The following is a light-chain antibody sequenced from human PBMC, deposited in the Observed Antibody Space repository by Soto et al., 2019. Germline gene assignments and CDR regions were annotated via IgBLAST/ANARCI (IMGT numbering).Light chain of an antibody. CDR1: NSDVGAYNY. CDR2: EVR. J-gene: IGLJ2*01. CDR3: SSYAGSNALV. V-gene: IGLV2-8*01. Sequence: QSVLTQPASVSGSPGQSVTISCTGTNSDVGAYNYVSWYQQYPGKAPRVIIFEVRKRPSGVSDRFSGSKSGNTASLTVSGLQAEDEADYYCSSYAGSNALVFGGGTKVTVL.